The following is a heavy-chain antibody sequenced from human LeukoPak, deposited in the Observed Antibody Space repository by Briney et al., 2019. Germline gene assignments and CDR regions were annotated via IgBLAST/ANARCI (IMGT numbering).Heavy chain of an antibody. CDR1: GFTFGGYG. J-gene: IGHJ4*02. V-gene: IGHV3-30*19. CDR3: ARDPRYDILTGYYTYFDY. Sequence: GGSLRLSCAGSGFTFGGYGMHWFRQTPGKGLEWVAVISYDGSNKYYADSVKGRFTISRDNSKNTLYLQMNSQRAEDTAVYYCARDPRYDILTGYYTYFDYWGQGTLVTVSS. D-gene: IGHD3-9*01. CDR2: ISYDGSNK.